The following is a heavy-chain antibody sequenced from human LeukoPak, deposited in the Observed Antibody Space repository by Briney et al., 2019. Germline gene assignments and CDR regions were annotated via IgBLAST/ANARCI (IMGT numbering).Heavy chain of an antibody. V-gene: IGHV4-30-4*08. CDR2: IYYSGST. CDR1: GGSISGNSYF. CDR3: ARGQPDYDILTGYPINWFDP. Sequence: KPSETLSLTCTVSGGSISGNSYFWGWIRQPPGKGLEWIVYIYYSGSTYYNPSLKSRVTISVDTSKNQFSLKLSSVTAADTAVYYCARGQPDYDILTGYPINWFDPWGQGTLVTVSS. D-gene: IGHD3-9*01. J-gene: IGHJ5*02.